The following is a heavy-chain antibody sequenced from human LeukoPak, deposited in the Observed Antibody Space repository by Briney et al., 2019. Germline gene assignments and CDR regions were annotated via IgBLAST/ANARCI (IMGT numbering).Heavy chain of an antibody. CDR1: GYTFTSYG. D-gene: IGHD6-6*01. V-gene: IGHV1-18*01. Sequence: ASVKVSRKASGYTFTSYGISWVRQAPGQGLEWMGWISAYNGNTNYAQKLQGRVTMTTDTSTSTAYMELRSLRSDDTAVYYCARDRSLVRRIEDYYYYYGMDVWGQGTTVTVSS. J-gene: IGHJ6*02. CDR3: ARDRSLVRRIEDYYYYYGMDV. CDR2: ISAYNGNT.